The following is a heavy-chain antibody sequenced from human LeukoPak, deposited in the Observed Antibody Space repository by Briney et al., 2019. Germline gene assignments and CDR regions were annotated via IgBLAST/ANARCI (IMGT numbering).Heavy chain of an antibody. CDR3: ARGRGGIAAAGTLDYYYYYYMDV. Sequence: SETLSLTCAVYGGSFSGYYWSWIRQPPGKGLEWIGEINHSGSTNYHPSLKSRVTISVDTSKNQFSLKLSSVTAADTAVYYCARGRGGIAAAGTLDYYYYYYMDVWGKGTTVTVSS. CDR1: GGSFSGYY. J-gene: IGHJ6*03. V-gene: IGHV4-34*01. D-gene: IGHD6-13*01. CDR2: INHSGST.